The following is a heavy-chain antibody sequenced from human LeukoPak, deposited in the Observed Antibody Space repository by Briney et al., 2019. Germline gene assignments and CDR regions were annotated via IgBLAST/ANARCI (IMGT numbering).Heavy chain of an antibody. CDR2: INPNSGGT. Sequence: ASVKVSCKASGYTFTGYYMHWVRQAPGQGLEWMGWINPNSGGTNYAQKFQGRVTMTRDTSISTAYMELSRLRSDDTAVYYCARGSSSSPINYYYYGMDVWGQGTTVTVS. V-gene: IGHV1-2*02. D-gene: IGHD6-6*01. CDR3: ARGSSSSPINYYYYGMDV. J-gene: IGHJ6*02. CDR1: GYTFTGYY.